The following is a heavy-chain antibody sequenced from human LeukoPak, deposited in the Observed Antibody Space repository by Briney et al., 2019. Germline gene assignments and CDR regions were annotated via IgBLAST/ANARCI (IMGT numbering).Heavy chain of an antibody. J-gene: IGHJ5*02. CDR2: INHSGST. CDR3: ARRRVSSRPSPGARFDP. V-gene: IGHV4-34*01. CDR1: GGSFSGYY. D-gene: IGHD6-6*01. Sequence: SETLSLTCAVYGGSFSGYYWSWIRQPPGKGLEWIGEINHSGSTNYNPSLKSRVTISVDTSMNQFSLKLSSVTAADTAVYYCARRRVSSRPSPGARFDPWGQGTLVTVSS.